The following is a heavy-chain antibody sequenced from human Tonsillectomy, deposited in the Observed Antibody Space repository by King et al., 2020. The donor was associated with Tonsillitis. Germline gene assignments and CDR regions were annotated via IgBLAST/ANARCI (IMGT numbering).Heavy chain of an antibody. J-gene: IGHJ6*02. CDR1: GYSFTSYW. CDR3: ARLESHYYGSGSYPRYGMDV. D-gene: IGHD3-10*01. V-gene: IGHV5-10-1*03. CDR2: IDPSDSYT. Sequence: VQLVESGAEVKKPGESLRISCKGSGYSFTSYWISWVRQMPGKGLEWMGRIDPSDSYTNYSPSFQGHVNISADKSISTAYLQWSSLKASDTAMYYCARLESHYYGSGSYPRYGMDVWGQGTTVTVSS.